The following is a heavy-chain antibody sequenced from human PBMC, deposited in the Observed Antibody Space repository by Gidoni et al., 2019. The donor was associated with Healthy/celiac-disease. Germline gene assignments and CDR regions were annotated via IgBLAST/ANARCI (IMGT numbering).Heavy chain of an antibody. CDR2: ISSSSSYI. CDR3: ARDHDRGLDRGPVDY. J-gene: IGHJ4*02. Sequence: EVQLVESGGGLVKPGGSLRLYCEASGFTFSSYSMNWVRQAPGKGLDWVSSISSSSSYIYYADSVKGRFTISRDNAKNSLYLQMNSLRAEDTAVYYCARDHDRGLDRGPVDYWGQGTLVTVSS. V-gene: IGHV3-21*01. CDR1: GFTFSSYS. D-gene: IGHD3-9*01.